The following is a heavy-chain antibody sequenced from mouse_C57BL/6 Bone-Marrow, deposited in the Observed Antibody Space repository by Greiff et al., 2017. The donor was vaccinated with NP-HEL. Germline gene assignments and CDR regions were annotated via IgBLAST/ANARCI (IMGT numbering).Heavy chain of an antibody. Sequence: QVQLQQPGAELVKPGASVKLSCKASGYTFTSYWMQWVKQRPGQGLEWIGEIDPSDSYTNYNQKFKGKATWTVDTSSSTAYMQLSSLTSEDSAVYYCYGNYAWFAYWGQGTLVTVSA. V-gene: IGHV1-50*01. J-gene: IGHJ3*01. CDR3: YGNYAWFAY. D-gene: IGHD2-1*01. CDR2: IDPSDSYT. CDR1: GYTFTSYW.